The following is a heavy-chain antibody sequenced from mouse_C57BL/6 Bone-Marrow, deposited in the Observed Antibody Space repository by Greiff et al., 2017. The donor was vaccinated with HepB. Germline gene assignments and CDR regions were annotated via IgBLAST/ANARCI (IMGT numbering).Heavy chain of an antibody. J-gene: IGHJ4*01. D-gene: IGHD1-1*01. CDR3: TRDTTVVDIWAMDY. CDR2: IDPETGGT. Sequence: QVQLQQSGAELVRPGASVTLSCKASGYTFTDYEMHWVKQTPVHGLEWIGAIDPETGGTAYNQKFKGKAILTADKSSSTAYMELRSLTSEDSAVYYYTRDTTVVDIWAMDYWGQGTSVTVSS. CDR1: GYTFTDYE. V-gene: IGHV1-15*01.